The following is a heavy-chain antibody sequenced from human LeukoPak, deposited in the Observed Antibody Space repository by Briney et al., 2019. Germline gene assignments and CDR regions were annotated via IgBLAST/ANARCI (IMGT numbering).Heavy chain of an antibody. D-gene: IGHD3-10*01. V-gene: IGHV1-69*01. J-gene: IGHJ4*02. CDR1: GFTFSSYA. CDR3: ARGGVIGSNFDY. CDR2: IIPIFGTA. Sequence: TGGSLRLSCAASGFTFSSYAISWVRQAPGQGLEWMGGIIPIFGTANYAQKFQGRVTITADESTSTAYMELSSLRSEDTAVYYCARGGVIGSNFDYWGQGTLVTVSS.